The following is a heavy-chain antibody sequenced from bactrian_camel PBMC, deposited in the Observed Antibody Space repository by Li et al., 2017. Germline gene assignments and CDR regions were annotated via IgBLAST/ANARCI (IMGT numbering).Heavy chain of an antibody. CDR2: IYSDGMT. CDR1: GPALVANC. D-gene: IGHD6*01. CDR3: AEGRGSRGEHCYSLNY. Sequence: HVQLVESGGGSVQAGGSLRLSCQYYGPALVANCIGWFRQVPGKEREGVAAIYSDGMTFYGDSVKGRFTISQDSARNTVYLQMNNLQPEDTATYYCAEGRGSRGEHCYSLNYWGQGTQVTVS. J-gene: IGHJ4*01. V-gene: IGHV3S55*01.